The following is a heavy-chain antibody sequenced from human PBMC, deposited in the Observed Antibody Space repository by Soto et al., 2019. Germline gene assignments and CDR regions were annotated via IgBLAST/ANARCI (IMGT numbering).Heavy chain of an antibody. J-gene: IGHJ4*02. CDR3: ARSSSGWYY. Sequence: GGSLRLSCAASGLTFTTYWMHWVRQAPGKGLVWVSRISPDGSSTNYADSVKGRFTISRDNAKSTLYLQMNSLRAEDTAIYYCARSSSGWYYWGQGTLVTVSS. CDR2: ISPDGSST. V-gene: IGHV3-74*01. CDR1: GLTFTTYW. D-gene: IGHD6-19*01.